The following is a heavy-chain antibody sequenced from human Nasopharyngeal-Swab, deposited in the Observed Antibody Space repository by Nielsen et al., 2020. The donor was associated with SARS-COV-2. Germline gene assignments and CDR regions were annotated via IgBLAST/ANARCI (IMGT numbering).Heavy chain of an antibody. CDR3: ASGLLWFGELSY. CDR2: ISYDGSNK. D-gene: IGHD3-10*01. CDR1: GFTFSSYA. Sequence: GESLKISCAASGFTFSSYAMHWVRQAPGKVLEWVAVISYDGSNKYYADSVKGRFTISRDNSKNTLYLQMNSLRAEDTAVYYCASGLLWFGELSYWGQGTLVTVSS. J-gene: IGHJ4*02. V-gene: IGHV3-30-3*01.